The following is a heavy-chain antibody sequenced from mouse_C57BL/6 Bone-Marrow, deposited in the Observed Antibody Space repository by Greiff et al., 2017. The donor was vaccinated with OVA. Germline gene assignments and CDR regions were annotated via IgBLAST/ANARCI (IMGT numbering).Heavy chain of an antibody. CDR1: GYTFTSYW. J-gene: IGHJ1*03. V-gene: IGHV1-69*01. CDR3: ARSGCEV. CDR2: IDPSASYT. D-gene: IGHD3-3*01. Sequence: VQLQQPGAELVMPGASVKLSCKASGYTFTSYWMHWVKQRPGQGLEWIGEIDPSASYTNYNQKFKGKSTLTVDKSSSTAYMQLSSLTSEDSAVYYCARSGCEVWGTGTTVTVSS.